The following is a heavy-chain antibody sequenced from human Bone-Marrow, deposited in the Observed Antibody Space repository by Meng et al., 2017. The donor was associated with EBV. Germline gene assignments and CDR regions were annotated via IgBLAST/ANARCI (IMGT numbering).Heavy chain of an antibody. Sequence: QVWCLASGAGCKKPGSWAHAYLMASRGTFRSDAVSGGPQAPGQGLEWMGGLIPMVGAPHYAQKSQGRVTIIADESTSTHSMELNSLRSEATAMYYCVSESGRGFPPDYWGQGTLVTVSS. V-gene: IGHV1-69*01. CDR2: LIPMVGAP. CDR3: VSESGRGFPPDY. CDR1: RGTFRSDA. J-gene: IGHJ4*02. D-gene: IGHD3-10*01.